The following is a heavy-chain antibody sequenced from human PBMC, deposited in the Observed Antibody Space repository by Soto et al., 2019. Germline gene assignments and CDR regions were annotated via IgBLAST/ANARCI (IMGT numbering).Heavy chain of an antibody. D-gene: IGHD2-15*01. CDR1: SDSDSSYS. CDR3: ARGTRGYCSGDSCYCGFWYFDL. J-gene: IGHJ2*01. V-gene: IGHV4-59*02. Sequence: QVQLQESGPGLVKPSETLSLTCTVSSDSDSSYSWSWIRQPPGKGLEYIGYIYYSGSTNYNPSLRSRVTISVDSSNKQFFLELSSVTAADTAVYYCARGTRGYCSGDSCYCGFWYFDLWGRGTLVTVSS. CDR2: IYYSGST.